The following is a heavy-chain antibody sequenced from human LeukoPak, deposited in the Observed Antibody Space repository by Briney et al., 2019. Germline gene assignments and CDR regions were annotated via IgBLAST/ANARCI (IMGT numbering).Heavy chain of an antibody. Sequence: GGSLRLSCAASGFTFSTYEMNWVRQAPGKGLEWISFITGSGTTMYYVDSVKGRFTISRDNAKNSLYLQLKSLRAEDTAVYYCARSLSISMARGGLDQFDYWGQGALVIVSS. J-gene: IGHJ4*02. D-gene: IGHD3-10*01. CDR3: ARSLSISMARGGLDQFDY. CDR2: ITGSGTTM. V-gene: IGHV3-48*03. CDR1: GFTFSTYE.